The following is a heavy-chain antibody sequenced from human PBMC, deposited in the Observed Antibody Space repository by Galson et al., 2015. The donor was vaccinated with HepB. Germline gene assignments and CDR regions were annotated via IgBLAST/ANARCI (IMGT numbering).Heavy chain of an antibody. J-gene: IGHJ6*01. Sequence: SLRLSCAVPGFTFSYHGMNWVRQAPGKGLEWVSAIWADGRNEHYADSVKGRFTISRDNSKNTLYLQMNSLRDEDTAVYYCARDPGGVAGDALDLRGQGRAATVSS. CDR2: IWADGRNE. V-gene: IGHV3-33*01. CDR3: ARDPGGVAGDALDL. CDR1: GFTFSYHG. D-gene: IGHD1-14*01.